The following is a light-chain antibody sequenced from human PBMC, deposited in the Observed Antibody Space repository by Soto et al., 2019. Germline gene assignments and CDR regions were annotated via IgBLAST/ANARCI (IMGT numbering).Light chain of an antibody. Sequence: DIQMTQSPSTLSASVGDRVTITCRASQSISSWLAWYQQKPGKAPQFLIYKASSLESGVPSRFSGSGSGTEFTLNISRLQPDDFSTYYCQQYKSYHLSFGGGTKVEIK. CDR1: QSISSW. CDR3: QQYKSYHLS. CDR2: KAS. J-gene: IGKJ4*01. V-gene: IGKV1-5*03.